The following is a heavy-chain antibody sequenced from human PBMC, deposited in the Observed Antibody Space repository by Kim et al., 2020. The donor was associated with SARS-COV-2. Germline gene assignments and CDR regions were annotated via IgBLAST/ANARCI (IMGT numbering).Heavy chain of an antibody. CDR1: GSSISSSSYY. D-gene: IGHD6-19*01. Sequence: SETLSLTCTVSGSSISSSSYYWGWIRQPPGKGLEWIGSIYYSGSTYYNPSLKSRVTISVDTSKNQFSLKLSSVTAADTAVYYCARHESSGWYFESSNWYFYLWGRGTLVTVSS. CDR3: ARHESSGWYFESSNWYFYL. CDR2: IYYSGST. J-gene: IGHJ2*01. V-gene: IGHV4-39*01.